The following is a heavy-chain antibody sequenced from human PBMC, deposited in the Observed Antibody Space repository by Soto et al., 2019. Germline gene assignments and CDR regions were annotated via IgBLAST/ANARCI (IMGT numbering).Heavy chain of an antibody. D-gene: IGHD2-2*01. CDR3: AKEKWVVVVPAANQAFDY. Sequence: PGGSLRLSCAVSGFTFDDNAMHWVRQAPEKGLEWVSGINWKSDMGYADSVKGRFTISRDNSKNTLYLQMNSLRAEDTAVYYCAKEKWVVVVPAANQAFDYWGQGTLVTVSS. CDR1: GFTFDDNA. J-gene: IGHJ4*02. CDR2: INWKSDM. V-gene: IGHV3-9*01.